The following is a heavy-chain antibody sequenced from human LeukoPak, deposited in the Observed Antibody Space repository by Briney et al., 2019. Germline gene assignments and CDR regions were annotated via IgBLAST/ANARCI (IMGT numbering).Heavy chain of an antibody. D-gene: IGHD6-13*01. CDR3: AKGVSRLTFSFDY. J-gene: IGHJ4*02. V-gene: IGHV3-23*01. CDR1: GFTFSGYA. Sequence: GGSLRLSCAASGFTFSGYAMSWGRQAPGKGLEWVSSMSCSSTYYPDPVKGRFTISRGNSKNTLYLQMNSLRPEDTAVYYCAKGVSRLTFSFDYCSQGNLATVSS. CDR2: MSCSST.